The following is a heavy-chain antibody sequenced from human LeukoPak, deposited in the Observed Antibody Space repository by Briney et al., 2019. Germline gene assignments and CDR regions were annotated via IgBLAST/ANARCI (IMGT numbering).Heavy chain of an antibody. D-gene: IGHD1-14*01. Sequence: GGSLRLSCAASGFTFSSYSMNWVRQAPGKGLEWVSSISSSSSYIYYADSVKGRFTISRDNAKNSLYLQMNSLRAEDTAVYYCAKNGEPHYYMDVLGKGTTVTVSS. CDR3: AKNGEPHYYMDV. CDR1: GFTFSSYS. CDR2: ISSSSSYI. V-gene: IGHV3-21*01. J-gene: IGHJ6*03.